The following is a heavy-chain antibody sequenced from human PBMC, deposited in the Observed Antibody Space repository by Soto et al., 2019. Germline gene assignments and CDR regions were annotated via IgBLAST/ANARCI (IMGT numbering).Heavy chain of an antibody. D-gene: IGHD3-10*01. CDR1: GYTFTGYY. CDR2: INPNSGGT. V-gene: IGHV1-2*02. CDR3: ARELRGIGHLPLESTSGYFDY. J-gene: IGHJ4*02. Sequence: ASVKVSCKASGYTFTGYYMHWVRQAPGQGLEWMGWINPNSGGTNYAQKFQGRVTMTRDTSISTAYMELSRLRSDDTAVYYCARELRGIGHLPLESTSGYFDYWGQGTLVTVSS.